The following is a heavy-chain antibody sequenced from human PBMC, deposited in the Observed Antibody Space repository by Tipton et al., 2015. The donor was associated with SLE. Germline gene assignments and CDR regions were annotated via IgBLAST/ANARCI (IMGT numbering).Heavy chain of an antibody. CDR3: ARDLGHYYGSGAYYASDI. Sequence: QLVQSGPEVKKPGASVKVSCKASAYTFTAYYVHWVRQAPGQGLEWMGWLDPDSGDRYSAQKFQGRLTMTRDTSITTAYMELSSLRSDDTAVYFCARDLGHYYGSGAYYASDIWGQGAMVTVS. D-gene: IGHD3-10*01. CDR1: AYTFTAYY. V-gene: IGHV1-2*02. CDR2: LDPDSGDR. J-gene: IGHJ3*02.